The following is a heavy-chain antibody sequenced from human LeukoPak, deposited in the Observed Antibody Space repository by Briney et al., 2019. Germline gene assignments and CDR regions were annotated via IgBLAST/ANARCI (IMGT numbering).Heavy chain of an antibody. Sequence: SETLSLTCTVSGGSISSSSYYWDWIRQPPGKGLEWIGSIYYSGSTYYNPSLKSRVTISVDTSKNQFSLRLSSVTAADTAVYYCVRQRVPGAFDIWGQGTMVTVSS. CDR3: VRQRVPGAFDI. V-gene: IGHV4-39*01. CDR2: IYYSGST. J-gene: IGHJ3*02. CDR1: GGSISSSSYY. D-gene: IGHD2-2*01.